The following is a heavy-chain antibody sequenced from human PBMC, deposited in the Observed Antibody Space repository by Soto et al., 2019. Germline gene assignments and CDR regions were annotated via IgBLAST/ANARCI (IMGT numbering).Heavy chain of an antibody. Sequence: QVTMKESGPVLVKPTETLTLTCTVSGFSLSNARMCVSWIRQPPGKSLEWLAHIFSNDGKTYSTSLKSRLTNSKDSSQRQVVLTMTNMDPVDTATYYCARIYDFLSGTYYFYYWCKGTLVTVSS. D-gene: IGHD3-3*01. CDR1: GFSLSNARMC. J-gene: IGHJ4*02. CDR2: IFSNDGK. CDR3: ARIYDFLSGTYYFYY. V-gene: IGHV2-26*01.